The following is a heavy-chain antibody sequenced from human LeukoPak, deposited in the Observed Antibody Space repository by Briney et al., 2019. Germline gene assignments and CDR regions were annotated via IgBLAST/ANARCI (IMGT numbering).Heavy chain of an antibody. D-gene: IGHD1-26*01. CDR3: AKDRNGATGY. J-gene: IGHJ4*02. V-gene: IGHV3-30*18. CDR1: RFAFSGYG. Sequence: GGSLRLSCAASRFAFSGYGMTWVRQAPGKGLEWVAVISYDGSNKYYADSVKGRFTISRDNSKNTLYLQMNSLRAENTAVYYCAKDRNGATGYWGQGTLVTVSS. CDR2: ISYDGSNK.